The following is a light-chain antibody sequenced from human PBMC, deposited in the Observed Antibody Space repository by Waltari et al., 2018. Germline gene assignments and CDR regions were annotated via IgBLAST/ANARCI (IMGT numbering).Light chain of an antibody. CDR2: NAS. Sequence: DIQMTQSPSTLSQSVGDRVTITCRASQSISTLLSWYQQKPGKVPTLLIYNASKLESGVPSRFSGSGSGTEFTLTISSLQPDDFAGYHCLQYDSDARTFGQGTKVEIK. CDR1: QSISTL. V-gene: IGKV1-5*03. CDR3: LQYDSDART. J-gene: IGKJ1*01.